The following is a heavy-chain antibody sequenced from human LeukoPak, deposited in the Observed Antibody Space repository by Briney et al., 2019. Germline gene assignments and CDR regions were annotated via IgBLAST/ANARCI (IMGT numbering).Heavy chain of an antibody. CDR1: GFTFSNAW. CDR3: AGGQGWHFDL. D-gene: IGHD2-15*01. V-gene: IGHV3-7*01. J-gene: IGHJ2*01. CDR2: IKQDGSEE. Sequence: GGSLRLSCAASGFTFSNAWMSWFRQAPSKGLEWVADIKQDGSEEHYVASVKSRFTISRDSTSLYLQMNSLRAEDTAVYYCAGGQGWHFDLWGRGTLITVSS.